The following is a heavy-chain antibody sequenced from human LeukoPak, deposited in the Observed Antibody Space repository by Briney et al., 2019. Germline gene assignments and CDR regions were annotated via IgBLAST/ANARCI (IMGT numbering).Heavy chain of an antibody. J-gene: IGHJ5*02. Sequence: ASVTVSCKASGYTFTSYATHWVRQAPGQRLEWMGWINAGNGNTKYSQKFQGRVTITRDTSASTAYMELSSLRSEDTAVYYCARDQSSSWSNVFDPWGQGTLVTVSS. CDR1: GYTFTSYA. V-gene: IGHV1-3*01. D-gene: IGHD6-13*01. CDR2: INAGNGNT. CDR3: ARDQSSSWSNVFDP.